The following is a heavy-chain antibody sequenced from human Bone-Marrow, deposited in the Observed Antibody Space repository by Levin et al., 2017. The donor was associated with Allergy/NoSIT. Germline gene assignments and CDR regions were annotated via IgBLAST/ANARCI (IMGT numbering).Heavy chain of an antibody. J-gene: IGHJ6*03. CDR1: GDSVSSSNW. CDR2: IYHSGNT. Sequence: SQTLSLTCAVSGDSVSSSNWWTWVRQAPGTGLEWIGEIYHSGNTNNNPSLESRVTISVDKSTNQFSLRLSAMTVADSAVYYCARGSAGKYYYFMDVWGKGTTVTVSS. V-gene: IGHV4-4*02. CDR3: ARGSAGKYYYFMDV.